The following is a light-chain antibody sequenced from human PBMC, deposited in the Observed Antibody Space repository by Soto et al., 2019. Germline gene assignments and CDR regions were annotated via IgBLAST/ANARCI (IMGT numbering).Light chain of an antibody. CDR1: QGSSNY. V-gene: IGKV1-27*01. CDR3: QKYNGGPQT. Sequence: DIQMTQSPSSLSASVGDRVTITCRASQGSSNYLALYQQKPGKGPKLLIYAASTLKSGVPSRFRGSGSGTDFTLTISSLQPEDVATYYCQKYNGGPQTFGQGTKVEIK. CDR2: AAS. J-gene: IGKJ1*01.